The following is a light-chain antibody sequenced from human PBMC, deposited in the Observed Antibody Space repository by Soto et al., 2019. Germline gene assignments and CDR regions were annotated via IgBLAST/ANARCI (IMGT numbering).Light chain of an antibody. CDR3: HQYGSTPFT. V-gene: IGKV3-20*01. CDR1: QSVSTNY. Sequence: EIVLTQSPGTLSLSPGDRATLSCRASQSVSTNYLAWYQQSLGQAPRLLIYGASSRATGIPDRFSGNGSGTVFTLTISRLEPEDFAVYYCHQYGSTPFTFGPGTKVDIK. J-gene: IGKJ3*01. CDR2: GAS.